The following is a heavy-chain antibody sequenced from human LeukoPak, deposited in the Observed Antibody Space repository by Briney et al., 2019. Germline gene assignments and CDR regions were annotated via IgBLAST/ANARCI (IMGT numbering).Heavy chain of an antibody. V-gene: IGHV3-33*01. D-gene: IGHD3-10*01. CDR2: IWYDGSNK. J-gene: IGHJ4*02. Sequence: GGSLRLSCAASGFTFSSYGMHWVRQAPGKGLEWVAVIWYDGSNKYYADSVKGRFTISRDNSKNTLYLQMNSLRAEDTAVYYCARERWAVLWFGELTLWGQGTLVTVSS. CDR3: ARERWAVLWFGELTL. CDR1: GFTFSSYG.